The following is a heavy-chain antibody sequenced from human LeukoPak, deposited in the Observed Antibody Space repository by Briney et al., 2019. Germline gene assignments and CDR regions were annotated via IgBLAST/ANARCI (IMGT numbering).Heavy chain of an antibody. D-gene: IGHD3-22*01. Sequence: GASVKVSCKASGYTFTSYAMHWVRQAPGQRLEWMGWINAGNGNTKYSQKFQGRVTITRDTSASTAYMELSSLRAEDTAVYYCARPQSSSGYYWPFDDWGQGTLVTVSS. V-gene: IGHV1-3*01. CDR1: GYTFTSYA. J-gene: IGHJ4*02. CDR2: INAGNGNT. CDR3: ARPQSSSGYYWPFDD.